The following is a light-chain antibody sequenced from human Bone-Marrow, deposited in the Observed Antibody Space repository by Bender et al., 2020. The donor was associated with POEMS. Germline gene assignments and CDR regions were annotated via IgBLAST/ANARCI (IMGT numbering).Light chain of an antibody. CDR2: KDT. CDR1: VLPKQY. CDR3: QVWDSDTDHYV. Sequence: SSELTQPPSVSVSPGQTARLTCSGDVLPKQYTHWYQQKPGQAPVVVIYKDTERPSGIPERFSGSNSGNTATLTISRVEAGDEADYYCQVWDSDTDHYVFGTGTKVTVL. V-gene: IGLV3-25*02. J-gene: IGLJ1*01.